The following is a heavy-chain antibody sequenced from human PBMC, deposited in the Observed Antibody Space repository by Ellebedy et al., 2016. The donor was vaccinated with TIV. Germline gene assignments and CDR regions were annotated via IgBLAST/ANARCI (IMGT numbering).Heavy chain of an antibody. Sequence: SVKVSXKASGGTFSSYAISWVRQAPGQGLEWMGGLIPIFGTANYAQKFQGRVTITADESTSTAYMELSSLRSEDTAVYYCAREPDIVVVPAAATRFDPWGQGTLVTVSS. CDR3: AREPDIVVVPAAATRFDP. J-gene: IGHJ5*02. V-gene: IGHV1-69*13. CDR1: GGTFSSYA. D-gene: IGHD2-2*01. CDR2: LIPIFGTA.